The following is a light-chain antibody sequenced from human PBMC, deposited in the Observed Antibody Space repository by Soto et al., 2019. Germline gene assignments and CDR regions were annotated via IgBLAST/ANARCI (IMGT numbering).Light chain of an antibody. CDR2: GAS. CDR1: QSVSSN. CDR3: QQYNNVWT. Sequence: EIVMTQSPATLSVSPGEAATLSCRASQSVSSNLAWYQQKPGQAPRLLIYGASTRATDIPARFSGSGSGTVFPITISRLQSEDFAFYCRQQYNNVWTFGQGTKVEIK. J-gene: IGKJ1*01. V-gene: IGKV3-15*01.